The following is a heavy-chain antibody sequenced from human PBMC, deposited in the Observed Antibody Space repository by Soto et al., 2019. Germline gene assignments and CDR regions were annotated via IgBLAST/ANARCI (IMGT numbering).Heavy chain of an antibody. D-gene: IGHD1-26*01. CDR1: GYSFSTYW. Sequence: HGESLKISCKGSGYSFSTYWIAWVRQMSGKGLEWMGIIYPGDSDTRYSPSFQGQVTISADKSISTAYLQWSSLKASDTAMYYCARGSTELLMMYFGMDVWGQGTTVTVSS. CDR2: IYPGDSDT. V-gene: IGHV5-51*01. CDR3: ARGSTELLMMYFGMDV. J-gene: IGHJ6*02.